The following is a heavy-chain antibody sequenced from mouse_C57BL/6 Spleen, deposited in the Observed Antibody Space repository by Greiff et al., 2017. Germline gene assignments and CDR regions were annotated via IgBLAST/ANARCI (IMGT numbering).Heavy chain of an antibody. CDR2: IHPNSGST. CDR1: GYTFPSYW. V-gene: IGHV1-64*01. Sequence: VQLQQPGAELVQPGASVKLSCKSSGYTFPSYWMHWVKQRPGQGLEWIGMIHPNSGSTNYNEKFKSKATLTVDKSSSTAYLQLSSLTSEDSAVYYCARSLYGSTYFDYWGQGTTLTVSS. D-gene: IGHD1-1*01. J-gene: IGHJ2*01. CDR3: ARSLYGSTYFDY.